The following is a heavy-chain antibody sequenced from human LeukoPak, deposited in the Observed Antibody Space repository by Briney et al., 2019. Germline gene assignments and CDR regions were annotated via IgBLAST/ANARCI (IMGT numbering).Heavy chain of an antibody. CDR1: GFTFSSYG. D-gene: IGHD6-13*01. J-gene: IGHJ6*04. CDR2: ISYDGSNK. V-gene: IGHV3-30*18. Sequence: GRSLRLSCAASGFTFSSYGMHWVRKAPGKGLEWVAVISYDGSNKYYADSVKGRFTISRDNSKNTLYLQMNSLRAEDTAVYYCAKDGEQLGDLYYYYYGMDVWGKGTTVTVSS. CDR3: AKDGEQLGDLYYYYYGMDV.